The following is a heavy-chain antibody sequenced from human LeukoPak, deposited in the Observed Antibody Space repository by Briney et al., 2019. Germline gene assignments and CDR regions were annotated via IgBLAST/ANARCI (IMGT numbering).Heavy chain of an antibody. D-gene: IGHD4-11*01. CDR2: ISGYNGYT. J-gene: IGHJ1*01. Sequence: ASVKVSCKASGHTFTSYGISWVRQAPGQGLEWMGWISGYNGYTNYAQKFQFRVTMTTDTSTSTAYMELRSLTSDDTAVYYCARDKAVTTELTQYFHHWGQGTLVTVSS. CDR3: ARDKAVTTELTQYFHH. CDR1: GHTFTSYG. V-gene: IGHV1-18*01.